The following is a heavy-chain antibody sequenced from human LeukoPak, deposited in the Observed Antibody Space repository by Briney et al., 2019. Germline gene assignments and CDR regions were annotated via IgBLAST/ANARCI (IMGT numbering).Heavy chain of an antibody. CDR1: GYTFTGYY. CDR3: ARLYSYGWHYYYGMDV. J-gene: IGHJ6*02. CDR2: INPSGGST. Sequence: ASVKVSCKASGYTFTGYYIHWVRQAPGQGLEWMGIINPSGGSTSYAQKFQGRVTMTRDTSTSTVYMELSSLRYEDTAVYYCARLYSYGWHYYYGMDVWGQGTTVTVSS. V-gene: IGHV1-46*01. D-gene: IGHD5-18*01.